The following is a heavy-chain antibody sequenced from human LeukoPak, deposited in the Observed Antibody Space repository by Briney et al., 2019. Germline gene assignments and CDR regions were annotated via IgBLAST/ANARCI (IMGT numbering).Heavy chain of an antibody. CDR1: GGSISSGGYY. CDR3: ARRLGYCSSTSCWRSGAFDI. J-gene: IGHJ3*02. CDR2: IYHSGST. D-gene: IGHD2-2*01. Sequence: KPSETLSLTCTVSGGSISSGGYYWSWIRQPPGKGLEWIGYIYHSGSTYYNPSLKSRVTISVDRSKNQFSLKLSSVTAADTAVYYCARRLGYCSSTSCWRSGAFDIWGQGTMVTVSS. V-gene: IGHV4-30-2*01.